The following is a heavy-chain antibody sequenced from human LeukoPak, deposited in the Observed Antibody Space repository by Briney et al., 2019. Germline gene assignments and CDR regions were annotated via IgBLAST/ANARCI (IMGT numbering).Heavy chain of an antibody. CDR3: ARSSEGRYYYDSSGFSYYYYYMDV. V-gene: IGHV4-39*07. D-gene: IGHD3-22*01. CDR2: IYYSGST. Sequence: PSETLSLTCTVSSDSISSSSYYWGWIRQPPGKGLEWIGTIYYSGSTYYNPSLKSRVTMSVDTSKNQFSLKLSSVTAADTAVYYCARSSEGRYYYDSSGFSYYYYYMDVWGKGTTVTISS. J-gene: IGHJ6*03. CDR1: SDSISSSSYY.